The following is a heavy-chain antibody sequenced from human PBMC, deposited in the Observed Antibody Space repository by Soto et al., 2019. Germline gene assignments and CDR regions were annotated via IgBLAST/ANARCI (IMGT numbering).Heavy chain of an antibody. V-gene: IGHV1-69*02. D-gene: IGHD3-22*01. Sequence: QVRLVQSGAEVKKPGFSVKVSCKASGDSFTSYTFHWVRQAPGQGLEWMGRIIPNLNLANYAPRFEGRVTITAARSTNTAYMELHSLTSGDTAMYYCARVVKESSGWQYFFDLWGQGPLVTVSS. CDR3: ARVVKESSGWQYFFDL. CDR1: GDSFTSYT. CDR2: IIPNLNLA. J-gene: IGHJ4*02.